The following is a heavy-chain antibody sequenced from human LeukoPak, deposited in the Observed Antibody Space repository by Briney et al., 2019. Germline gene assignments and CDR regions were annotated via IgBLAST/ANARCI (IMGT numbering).Heavy chain of an antibody. CDR2: INPNSGGT. J-gene: IGHJ4*02. CDR3: ARGRIAVAGTGDY. CDR1: GYTFTGYY. Sequence: ASVKVSCKASGYTFTGYYMHWVRQAPGQGLEWMGWINPNSGGTNYAQKFQGRVSMTRDTSISTAYMELSRLRSDDTAVCYCARGRIAVAGTGDYWGQGTLVTVSS. V-gene: IGHV1-2*02. D-gene: IGHD6-19*01.